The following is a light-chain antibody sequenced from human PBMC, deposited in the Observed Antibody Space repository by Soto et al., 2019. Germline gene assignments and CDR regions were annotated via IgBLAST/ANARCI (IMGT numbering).Light chain of an antibody. CDR2: GAS. CDR3: QQYDDWLRLT. Sequence: EIVMTQSPATLSVSPGERATLSCRSSQSVNIYLAWYQQKPGQAPRLLIFGASSRATGIPARFSGSGSGTEFNLTISSLQSEDFAVYFCQQYDDWLRLTFGGGTKV. V-gene: IGKV3D-15*01. J-gene: IGKJ4*01. CDR1: QSVNIY.